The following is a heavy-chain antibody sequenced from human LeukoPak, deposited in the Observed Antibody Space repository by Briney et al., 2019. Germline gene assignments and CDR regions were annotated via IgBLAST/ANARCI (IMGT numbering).Heavy chain of an antibody. CDR1: GFTFSSYW. D-gene: IGHD2-21*01. V-gene: IGHV3-7*01. J-gene: IGHJ3*02. CDR2: IKEDATES. CDR3: ARGHINHSGSFDI. Sequence: GGSLRLSCAASGFTFSSYWMTWIRQAPGKGLEWVAHIKEDATESRSVDSVKGRFTISRDNTKNSLFLQLNSLRAEDTAVYYCARGHINHSGSFDIWGQGTMVTVSS.